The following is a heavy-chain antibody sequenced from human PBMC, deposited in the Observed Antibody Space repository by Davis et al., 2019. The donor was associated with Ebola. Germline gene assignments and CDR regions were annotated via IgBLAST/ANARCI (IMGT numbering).Heavy chain of an antibody. J-gene: IGHJ4*02. CDR3: ARGRAYCGGDCYSDFGY. Sequence: GGSLRLSCAASGFPFSSYYMRWVRQAPGKGLEWVATIQHDGSENYYVDSVKGRFTISRDNAKNSLYLQMNSLRAEDTAVYYCARGRAYCGGDCYSDFGYWGQGTLVTVSS. V-gene: IGHV3-7*01. CDR1: GFPFSSYY. D-gene: IGHD2-21*02. CDR2: IQHDGSEN.